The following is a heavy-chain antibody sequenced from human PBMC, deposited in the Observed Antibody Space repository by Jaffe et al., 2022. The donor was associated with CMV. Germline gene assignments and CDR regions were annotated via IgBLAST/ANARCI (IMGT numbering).Heavy chain of an antibody. Sequence: EVQLVQSGAEVKKPGESLRISCKGSGYSFTSYWISWVRQMPGKGLEWMGRIDPSDSYTNYSPSFQGHVTISADKSISTAYLQWSSLKASDTAMYYCARHGGVGTTVTTLNYYYYMDVWGKGTTVTVSS. D-gene: IGHD4-4*01. V-gene: IGHV5-10-1*03. CDR2: IDPSDSYT. CDR3: ARHGGVGTTVTTLNYYYYMDV. CDR1: GYSFTSYW. J-gene: IGHJ6*03.